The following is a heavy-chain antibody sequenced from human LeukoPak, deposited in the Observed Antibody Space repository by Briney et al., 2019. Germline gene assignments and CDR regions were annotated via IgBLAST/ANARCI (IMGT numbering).Heavy chain of an antibody. D-gene: IGHD3-22*01. CDR2: ISSSGSTI. CDR1: GFTFSSYE. V-gene: IGHV3-48*03. Sequence: GGSLRLSCAASGFTFSSYEMNWVRQVPGKGLEWVSYISSSGSTIYYADSVKGRFTISRDNAKNSLYLQMNSLRAEDTAVYYCARAQGSFEYYDSSGYYIRWGQGTLVTVSS. J-gene: IGHJ4*02. CDR3: ARAQGSFEYYDSSGYYIR.